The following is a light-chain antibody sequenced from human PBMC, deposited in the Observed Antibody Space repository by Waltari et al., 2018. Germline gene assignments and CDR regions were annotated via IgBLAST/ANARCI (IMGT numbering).Light chain of an antibody. CDR1: SSDSGAYEY. CDR2: DVI. J-gene: IGLJ2*01. Sequence: SALTQPDSVSGSPGQSITISRSGISSDSGAYEYVSWYQQPPGKDPKVTIYDVINRPSGVSDRFSGSKSGSSASLTISGLQAEDEADYYCSSFTSSTTGIFGGGTKLTVL. CDR3: SSFTSSTTGI. V-gene: IGLV2-14*03.